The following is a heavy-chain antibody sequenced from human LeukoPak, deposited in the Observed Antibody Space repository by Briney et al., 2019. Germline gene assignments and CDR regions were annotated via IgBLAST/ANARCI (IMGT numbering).Heavy chain of an antibody. CDR1: GFTLEDYA. Sequence: SLTLSCAPSGFTLEDYAMHCVPHAPGKGGECVSCISWKKRSTGYADSVKGPFTISRDNAKNSLYLQMNSLRAEDTAVYYCARGVVRYFDYWGQGALVTVSS. CDR2: ISWKKRST. V-gene: IGHV3-9*01. D-gene: IGHD3-9*01. J-gene: IGHJ4*02. CDR3: ARGVVRYFDY.